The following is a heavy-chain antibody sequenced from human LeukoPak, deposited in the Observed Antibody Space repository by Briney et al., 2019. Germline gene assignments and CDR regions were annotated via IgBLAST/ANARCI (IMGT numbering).Heavy chain of an antibody. CDR3: ARQVYCTNGVCPTQGWFDP. CDR1: GYNFTSYW. J-gene: IGHJ5*02. D-gene: IGHD2-8*01. CDR2: IYPGDSDT. Sequence: GESLKISCKGSGYNFTSYWIGWVRQMPGKGLEWMGIIYPGDSDTRYSPSFQGQVTISADKSISTAYLQWSSLKASDTAMYYCARQVYCTNGVCPTQGWFDPWGQGTLVTVSS. V-gene: IGHV5-51*01.